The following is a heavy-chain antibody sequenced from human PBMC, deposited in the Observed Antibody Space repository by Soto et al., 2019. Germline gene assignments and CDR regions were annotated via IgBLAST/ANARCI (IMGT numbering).Heavy chain of an antibody. CDR3: ARDVGYSSGWHYGMDV. Sequence: QVQLVESGGGVVQPGRSLRLSCAASGFTFSSYGMHWVRQAPGKGLEWVAVIWYDGSNKYYADSVKGRFTISRDNSKNTLYLQMNSLRAEDTAVYYCARDVGYSSGWHYGMDVWGQGTTVTLSS. D-gene: IGHD6-19*01. CDR1: GFTFSSYG. CDR2: IWYDGSNK. J-gene: IGHJ6*02. V-gene: IGHV3-33*01.